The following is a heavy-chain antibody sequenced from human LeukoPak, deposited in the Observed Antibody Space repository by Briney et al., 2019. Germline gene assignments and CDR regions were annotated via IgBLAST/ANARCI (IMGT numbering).Heavy chain of an antibody. CDR2: ISSDENTK. CDR1: GFTFSTYA. J-gene: IGHJ4*02. Sequence: GGSLRLSCAASGFTFSTYAMHWVRQAPGKGLEWVAVISSDENTKYYADSVRGRFTISRDSSRNTLYLQMNTLRPEDTAMYYCARDPRDGNQQLDYFDNWGQGTLVTVSS. D-gene: IGHD4-23*01. V-gene: IGHV3-30*01. CDR3: ARDPRDGNQQLDYFDN.